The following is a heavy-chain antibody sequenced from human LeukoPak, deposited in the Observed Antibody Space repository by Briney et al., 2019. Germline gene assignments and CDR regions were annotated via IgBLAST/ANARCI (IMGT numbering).Heavy chain of an antibody. CDR1: GVTFDDYA. CDR2: ISWNSGSI. V-gene: IGHV3-9*01. CDR3: AKAVGYSGSREYYFDF. D-gene: IGHD1-26*01. J-gene: IGHJ4*02. Sequence: GRSLRLSCAASGVTFDDYAMHWVRQAPGKGLEWVSGISWNSGSIGYADSVKGRFTISRDNAKNSLYLQMNSLRAEDTALYYCAKAVGYSGSREYYFDFWGLGTLVTVSS.